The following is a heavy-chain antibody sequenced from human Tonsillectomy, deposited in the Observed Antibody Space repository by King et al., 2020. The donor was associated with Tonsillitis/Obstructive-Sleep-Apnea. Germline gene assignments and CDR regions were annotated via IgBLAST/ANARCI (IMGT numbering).Heavy chain of an antibody. CDR2: IRSKAYGGTA. V-gene: IGHV3-49*05. J-gene: IGHJ3*02. D-gene: IGHD2-15*01. Sequence: VQLVESGGGLVKPGRSLRLSCTASGFTFGDYAMSWFRQAPGKGLEWVGFIRSKAYGGTAENAASAKGRFTISRDDSKSIAYLQMSSLKTEDTAVYYCTRGDCSSVSCYKEDAFDIWGQGTMVTVSS. CDR3: TRGDCSSVSCYKEDAFDI. CDR1: GFTFGDYA.